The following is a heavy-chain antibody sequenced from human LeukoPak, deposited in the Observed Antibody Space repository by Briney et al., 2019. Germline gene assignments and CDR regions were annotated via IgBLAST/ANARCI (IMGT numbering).Heavy chain of an antibody. J-gene: IGHJ4*02. D-gene: IGHD6-19*01. CDR3: ARDLAVAGTVDY. CDR1: GFTFSSYS. Sequence: GGSLRLSCAASGFTFSSYSMDWVRQAPGKGLEWVSSISSSSSYIYYADSVKGRFTISRDNTKNSLYLQMNSLRAEDTAVYYCARDLAVAGTVDYWGQGTLVTVSS. CDR2: ISSSSSYI. V-gene: IGHV3-21*01.